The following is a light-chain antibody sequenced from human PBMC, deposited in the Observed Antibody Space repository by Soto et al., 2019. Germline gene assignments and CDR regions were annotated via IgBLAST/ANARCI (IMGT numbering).Light chain of an antibody. CDR1: QGVSNN. J-gene: IGKJ2*01. CDR2: GAS. V-gene: IGKV3-15*01. CDR3: QQYDNWPPMYT. Sequence: EIVMTQSPATLPVSPGERATLSCSTSQGVSNNLAWYQQKPGQAPRLLIYGASTRATSTPARFSGSGSGTEFTLTISNLQSEDVAVYYCQQYDNWPPMYTFGPGTKLEIK.